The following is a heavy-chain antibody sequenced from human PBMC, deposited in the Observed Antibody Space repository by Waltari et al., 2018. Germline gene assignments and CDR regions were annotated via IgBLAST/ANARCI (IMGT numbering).Heavy chain of an antibody. V-gene: IGHV3-30-3*01. CDR1: GFTFSSYA. D-gene: IGHD1-26*01. CDR3: ARGGWELLYYFDY. CDR2: ISYDVSNK. Sequence: QVQLVESGGGVVQPGRSLRLSCAASGFTFSSYAMHWVRQAPGKGLEWVAVISYDVSNKYYADSVKGRFTSSRDNSKNTLYLQMNSLRAEDTAVYYCARGGWELLYYFDYWGQGTLVTVSS. J-gene: IGHJ4*02.